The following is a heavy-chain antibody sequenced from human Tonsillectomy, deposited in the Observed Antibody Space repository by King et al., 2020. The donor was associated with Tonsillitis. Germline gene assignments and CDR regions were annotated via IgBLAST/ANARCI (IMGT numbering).Heavy chain of an antibody. V-gene: IGHV2-26*01. CDR1: GFSLSNSGLG. J-gene: IGHJ6*03. D-gene: IGHD6-13*01. CDR3: ARIPYTSSWHYYYYYMDV. Sequence: VTLKESGPVLVKPPETLTLTCTVSGFSLSNSGLGVSWIRQPPGKALEWLAHIFSNDEKSYSTSLNSRLTISKDTSKSQVVLTMTNMDPVDTATYYCARIPYTSSWHYYYYYMDVWGNGTTVTVSS. CDR2: IFSNDEK.